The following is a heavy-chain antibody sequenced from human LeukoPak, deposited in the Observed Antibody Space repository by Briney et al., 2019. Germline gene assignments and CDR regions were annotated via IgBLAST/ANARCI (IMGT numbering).Heavy chain of an antibody. V-gene: IGHV1-69*05. CDR2: IIPIFGTA. D-gene: IGHD3-3*01. Sequence: GASVKVSCKAPGGTFSSYAISWVRRAPGQGLEWMGGIIPIFGTANYAQKFQGRVTITTDESTSTAYMELSSLRSEDTAVYYCARGGDFWSGYQGYYYYYMDVWGKGTTVTVSS. J-gene: IGHJ6*03. CDR3: ARGGDFWSGYQGYYYYYMDV. CDR1: GGTFSSYA.